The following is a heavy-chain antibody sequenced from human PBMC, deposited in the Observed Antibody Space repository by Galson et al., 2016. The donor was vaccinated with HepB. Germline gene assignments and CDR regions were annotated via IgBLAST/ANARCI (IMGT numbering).Heavy chain of an antibody. CDR2: TYYRSKWYN. Sequence: CAISGDSVSSYSGAWDWIRQSPSRGLEWLGRTYYRSKWYNDYAGSVKGRITIEADTSKNLFSLQLTSLTVADTAVYYCARDRGSGRHFFDSWGQGTLVSVSS. D-gene: IGHD3-10*01. CDR1: GDSVSSYSGA. CDR3: ARDRGSGRHFFDS. V-gene: IGHV6-1*01. J-gene: IGHJ4*02.